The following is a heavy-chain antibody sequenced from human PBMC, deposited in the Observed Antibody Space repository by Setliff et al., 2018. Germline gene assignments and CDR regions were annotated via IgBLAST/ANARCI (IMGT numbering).Heavy chain of an antibody. CDR2: IYYSGNT. D-gene: IGHD3-10*01. CDR3: ARVRMVQGYYEFDY. CDR1: GGSISSSAYY. V-gene: IGHV4-39*07. Sequence: SETLSLTCTVSGGSISSSAYYWGWIRQPPGRGLEWIGNIYYSGNTNYNPSLKSRVAMSVDTSKNQFSLKLTSVTAADTAVYYCARVRMVQGYYEFDYWGQGTLVTVSS. J-gene: IGHJ4*02.